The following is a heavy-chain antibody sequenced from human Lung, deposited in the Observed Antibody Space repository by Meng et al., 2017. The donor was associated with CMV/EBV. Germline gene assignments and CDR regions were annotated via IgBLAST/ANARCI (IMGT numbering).Heavy chain of an antibody. CDR1: GGSISSGCYY. CDR2: IHSSGST. Sequence: HVQLQGSGPGMVKPAQTLSLTCLVSGGSISSGCYYWSWIRQHPGKGLEWIGYIHSSGSTYYNPSLRSRLTISVDTSKNQFSLKLSSVTAADTAVYYCARASYGSGSPLGESWFDPWGQGTLVTVSS. J-gene: IGHJ5*02. CDR3: ARASYGSGSPLGESWFDP. V-gene: IGHV4-31*03. D-gene: IGHD3-10*01.